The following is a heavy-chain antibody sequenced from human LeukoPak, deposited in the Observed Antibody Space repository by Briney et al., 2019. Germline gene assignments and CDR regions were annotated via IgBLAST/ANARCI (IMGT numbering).Heavy chain of an antibody. CDR1: GRSFSAYY. D-gene: IGHD5-18*01. Sequence: SETLSLTCAVYGRSFSAYYWSWIRQPPGKRLEWIGEINHSGSTNYNPSLKSRVTILLDTSKNQFSLKLSSVTDADTAVYYCARANGYGLLDYWGQGTLVTVSS. J-gene: IGHJ4*02. CDR2: INHSGST. V-gene: IGHV4-34*01. CDR3: ARANGYGLLDY.